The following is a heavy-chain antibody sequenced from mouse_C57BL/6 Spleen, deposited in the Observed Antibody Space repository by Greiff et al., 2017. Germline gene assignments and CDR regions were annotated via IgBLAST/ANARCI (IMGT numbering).Heavy chain of an antibody. CDR2: INPNNGGT. J-gene: IGHJ2*01. D-gene: IGHD2-14*01. CDR1: GYTFTDYY. V-gene: IGHV1-26*01. CDR3: ARWGGIGYYFGY. Sequence: VQLQQSGPELVKPGASVKISCKASGYTFTDYYMNWVKQSHGKSLEWIGDINPNNGGTSYNQKFKGKATLTVDKSSSTAYMELRSLTSEDSAVYYCARWGGIGYYFGYWGQGTTLTVSS.